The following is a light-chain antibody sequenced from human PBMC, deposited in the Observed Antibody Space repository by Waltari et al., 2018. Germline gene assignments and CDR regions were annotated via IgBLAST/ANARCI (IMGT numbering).Light chain of an antibody. J-gene: IGKJ3*01. Sequence: DIQLTQSPSSLSVFVGDRVTLTCRASRDISRHLNWYQQKPGKAPKLLIYAASNLEVGVPSRFGGSGSGTDFSFTISSLQPEDIATYYCQQYDDLPITFGPGTKVDIK. CDR1: RDISRH. CDR3: QQYDDLPIT. CDR2: AAS. V-gene: IGKV1-33*01.